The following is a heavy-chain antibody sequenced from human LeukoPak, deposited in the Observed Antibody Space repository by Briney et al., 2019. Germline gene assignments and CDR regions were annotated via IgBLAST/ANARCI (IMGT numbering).Heavy chain of an antibody. CDR3: ARGKWLRSSFDY. V-gene: IGHV4-34*01. Sequence: SETLSLTCAVYGGSFSGYYWSWIRQPPGKGLEWIGEINHSGSTNYNPSLKSRVTMSVDTSKNQFSLKLSSVTAADTAVYYCARGKWLRSSFDYWGQGTLVTVSS. CDR2: INHSGST. J-gene: IGHJ4*02. D-gene: IGHD5-12*01. CDR1: GGSFSGYY.